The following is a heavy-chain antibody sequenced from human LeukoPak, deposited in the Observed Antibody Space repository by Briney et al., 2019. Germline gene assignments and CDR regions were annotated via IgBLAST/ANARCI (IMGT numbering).Heavy chain of an antibody. Sequence: PGKSLRLSCAASGFTFSTYSMHWVRQAPGKGLEWVSSISSSSSYIYYADSVKGRFTIPRDNAKNSLYLQMNSLRAEDTAVYYCARILGATGEYYFDYWGQGTLVTVSS. V-gene: IGHV3-21*01. J-gene: IGHJ4*02. CDR3: ARILGATGEYYFDY. CDR2: ISSSSSYI. D-gene: IGHD1-26*01. CDR1: GFTFSTYS.